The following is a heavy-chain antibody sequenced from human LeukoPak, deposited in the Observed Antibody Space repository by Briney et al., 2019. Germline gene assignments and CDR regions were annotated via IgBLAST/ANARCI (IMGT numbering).Heavy chain of an antibody. D-gene: IGHD1-26*01. CDR3: ARVGRWEGADP. J-gene: IGHJ5*02. Sequence: GESLKISCEGSGYSFSSYWSGWGRQMRGKGLGWMVIIYPGDSDTRYTPSFQVQVTISADKSIRTAYLKRRSVKASDIAIYYCARVGRWEGADPWGQGTLVSVSS. CDR2: IYPGDSDT. V-gene: IGHV5-51*01. CDR1: GYSFSSYW.